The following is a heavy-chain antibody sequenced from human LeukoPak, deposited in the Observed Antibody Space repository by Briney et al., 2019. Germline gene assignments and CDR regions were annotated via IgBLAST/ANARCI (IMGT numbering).Heavy chain of an antibody. CDR2: ISAGGSTI. V-gene: IGHV3-48*03. J-gene: IGHJ6*03. CDR1: GFTFSSYE. Sequence: GGSLRLSCAASGFTFSSYEMNWVRQAPGKGLEWVSYISAGGSTIKYADSVKGRFTISRDNAKNSLYLQMDSLRAEDTAVYYCARDWRDYVWGSYGSFYYYIDVWGKGTTVTISS. CDR3: ARDWRDYVWGSYGSFYYYIDV. D-gene: IGHD3-16*01.